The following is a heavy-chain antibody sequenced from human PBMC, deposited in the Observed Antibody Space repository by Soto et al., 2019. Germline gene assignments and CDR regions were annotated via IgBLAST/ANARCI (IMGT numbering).Heavy chain of an antibody. D-gene: IGHD4-17*01. CDR1: GGSISSGGYS. V-gene: IGHV4-30-2*01. J-gene: IGHJ5*02. Sequence: QLQLQESGSGLVKPSQTLSLTCAVSGGSISSGGYSWSWIRQPPGKGLEWIGYIYHSGSTYYNPSLKSRVTITVARSKTQCSLQLRSVTAADTAVYYCARDNHPTVTGGYTWFDPWGQGTLVTVSS. CDR3: ARDNHPTVTGGYTWFDP. CDR2: IYHSGST.